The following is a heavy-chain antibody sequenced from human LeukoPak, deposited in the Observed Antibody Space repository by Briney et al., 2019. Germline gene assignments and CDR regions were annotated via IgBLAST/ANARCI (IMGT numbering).Heavy chain of an antibody. V-gene: IGHV3-21*01. CDR2: ISSSSSYI. Sequence: PGGSLRLSCAASGFTFSSYSMNWVRQAPGKGLEWVSSISSSSSYIYYADSVKGRFTISRDNAKNSLYLQMNSLRAEDTAVYYCARETRGNGARAFDLWGRGTMVTVSS. D-gene: IGHD2-8*01. CDR3: ARETRGNGARAFDL. J-gene: IGHJ3*01. CDR1: GFTFSSYS.